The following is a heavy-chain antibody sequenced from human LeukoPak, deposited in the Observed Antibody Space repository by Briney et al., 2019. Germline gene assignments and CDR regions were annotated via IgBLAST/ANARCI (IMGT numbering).Heavy chain of an antibody. D-gene: IGHD3-22*01. Sequence: PSETLSLTCTVSGYSISSGYYWGRIRQPPGKGLEWIGSIYHSGSTYYNPSLKSRVTISVDTSKNQFSLKLSSVTAADTAVYYCARVDLGGSGYFFDLWGQGALVTVSS. CDR2: IYHSGST. CDR3: ARVDLGGSGYFFDL. CDR1: GYSISSGYY. V-gene: IGHV4-38-2*02. J-gene: IGHJ4*02.